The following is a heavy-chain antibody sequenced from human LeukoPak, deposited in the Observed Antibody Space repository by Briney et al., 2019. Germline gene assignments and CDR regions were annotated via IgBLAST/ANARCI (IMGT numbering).Heavy chain of an antibody. CDR2: ISSSSSYI. J-gene: IGHJ4*02. CDR3: ARIERGDSGYDYVYFDY. D-gene: IGHD5-12*01. V-gene: IGHV3-21*01. Sequence: GGSLRLSCAASGFSFSSYSMNWVRQAPGKGLEWVSSISSSSSYIYYADSVKGRFTISRDNAKNSLYLQMNSLRAEDTAVYYCARIERGDSGYDYVYFDYWGQGTLVTVYS. CDR1: GFSFSSYS.